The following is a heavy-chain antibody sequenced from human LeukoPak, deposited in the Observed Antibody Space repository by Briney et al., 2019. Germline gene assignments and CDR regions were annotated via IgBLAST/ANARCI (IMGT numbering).Heavy chain of an antibody. V-gene: IGHV3-23*01. Sequence: PGGSLRLSCAASGFTFRSYAMSWVRHAPGKGLEWVPGISGSGGSTYSADFVKGRFTISRDNAKNSLYLQINSLRAEDTAVYYCARDRKSCSGGSCYTNWFDPWGQGTLVTVSS. J-gene: IGHJ5*02. CDR1: GFTFRSYA. CDR3: ARDRKSCSGGSCYTNWFDP. D-gene: IGHD2-15*01. CDR2: ISGSGGST.